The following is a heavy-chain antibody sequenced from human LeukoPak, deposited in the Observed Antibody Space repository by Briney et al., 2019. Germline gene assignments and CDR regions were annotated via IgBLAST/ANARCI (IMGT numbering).Heavy chain of an antibody. CDR2: MNPNSGNT. V-gene: IGHV1-8*01. D-gene: IGHD6-13*01. Sequence: ASVTVSCKSSGYIFTNYDINGVRQATGQGLEWMGWMNPNSGNTGYAQKFQGRVTMTRDTSISTAYMEMNSLRSEDTAVYYCATYSSSSVRGVEPWGQGTLVTVSS. J-gene: IGHJ5*02. CDR1: GYIFTNYD. CDR3: ATYSSSSVRGVEP.